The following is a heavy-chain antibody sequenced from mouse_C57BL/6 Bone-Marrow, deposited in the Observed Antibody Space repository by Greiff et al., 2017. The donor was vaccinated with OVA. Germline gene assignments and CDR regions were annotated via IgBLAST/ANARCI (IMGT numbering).Heavy chain of an antibody. CDR3: ARPQYYGMYFDY. CDR2: IYPGSGNT. CDR1: GYSFTSYY. V-gene: IGHV1-66*01. D-gene: IGHD1-1*01. J-gene: IGHJ2*01. Sequence: VQLQQSGPELVKPGASVKISCKASGYSFTSYYIHWVKQRPGQGLEWIGWIYPGSGNTKYNEKFKGKATLTADTSSSTAYMQLSSLTSADSAVYYCARPQYYGMYFDYWGQGTTLTVSS.